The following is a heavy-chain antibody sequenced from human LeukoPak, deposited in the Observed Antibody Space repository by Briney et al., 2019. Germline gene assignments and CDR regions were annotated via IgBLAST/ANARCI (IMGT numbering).Heavy chain of an antibody. J-gene: IGHJ4*02. CDR3: ARDWGIAAAGPGFDY. CDR1: GGTFSSYA. V-gene: IGHV7-4-1*02. Sequence: ASVKVSCKASGGTFSSYAISWVRQAPGQGLEWMGWINTNTGNPTYAQGFTGRFVFSLDTSVSAAYLQISSLKAEDTAVYYCARDWGIAAAGPGFDYWAREPWSPSPQ. CDR2: INTNTGNP. D-gene: IGHD6-13*01.